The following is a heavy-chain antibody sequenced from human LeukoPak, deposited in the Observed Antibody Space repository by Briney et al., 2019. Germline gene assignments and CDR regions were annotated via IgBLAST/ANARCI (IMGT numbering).Heavy chain of an antibody. J-gene: IGHJ6*02. CDR2: IKSKTDGGTT. Sequence: GGSLRLSCAASGFTVSSNYMSWVRQAPGKGLEWVGRIKSKTDGGTTDYAAPVKGRFTISRDDSKNTLYLQMNSLKTEDTAVYYCTTLPSYYYDSVYYYYGMDVWGQGTTVTVSS. CDR3: TTLPSYYYDSVYYYYGMDV. V-gene: IGHV3-15*01. CDR1: GFTVSSNY. D-gene: IGHD3-22*01.